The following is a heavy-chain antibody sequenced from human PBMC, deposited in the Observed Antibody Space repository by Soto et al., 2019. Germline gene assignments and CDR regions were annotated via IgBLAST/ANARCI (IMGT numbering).Heavy chain of an antibody. Sequence: SETLSLTSAVSGGSISSSNWWSWVRQPPGKGLEWIGEIYHSGGTNYNPSLKSRVTISVDKSKNQFSLKLSSVTAADTAVYYSARVAVAGTRVDYWGQGTLVTVSS. D-gene: IGHD6-19*01. V-gene: IGHV4-4*02. CDR2: IYHSGGT. J-gene: IGHJ4*02. CDR3: ARVAVAGTRVDY. CDR1: GGSISSSNW.